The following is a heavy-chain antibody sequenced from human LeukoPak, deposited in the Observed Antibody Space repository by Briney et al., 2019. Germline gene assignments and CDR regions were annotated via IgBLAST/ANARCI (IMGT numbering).Heavy chain of an antibody. J-gene: IGHJ5*02. CDR2: IYYSGST. Sequence: PSETLSLTCTVSGGSVSSSSYYWGWIRQPPGKGLEWIGSIYYSGSTYYNPSLKSRVTISVDTSKNQFSLKLSSVTAADTAVYYCAREYSSSWYAGITQGNNENWFDPWGQGTLVTVSS. CDR1: GGSVSSSSYY. CDR3: AREYSSSWYAGITQGNNENWFDP. D-gene: IGHD6-13*01. V-gene: IGHV4-39*07.